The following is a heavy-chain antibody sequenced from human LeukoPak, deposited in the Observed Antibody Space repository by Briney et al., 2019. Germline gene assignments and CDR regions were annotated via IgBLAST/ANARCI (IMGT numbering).Heavy chain of an antibody. J-gene: IGHJ3*02. CDR1: GGSFSGYY. Sequence: SETLSLTCAVYGGSFSGYYWSWIRQPPGKGLEWIGEINHSGSTNYNPSLKSRVTISVDTSKNQYSLKLSSVTAADTAVYYCARSGVFTGYDAFDIWGQGTRVTVSS. CDR2: INHSGST. V-gene: IGHV4-34*01. CDR3: ARSGVFTGYDAFDI. D-gene: IGHD6-13*01.